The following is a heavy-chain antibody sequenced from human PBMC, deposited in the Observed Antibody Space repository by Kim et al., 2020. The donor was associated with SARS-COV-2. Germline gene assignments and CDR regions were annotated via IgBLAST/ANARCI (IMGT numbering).Heavy chain of an antibody. Sequence: GGSLRLSCAASGFSFSSYGLHWVRQAPGKGLEWVAYISYDARDKFYADSVKGRFTISRDNSKNTLYLQTNSLRVEDTAVFYCARGPVDPKDGWYFDLWGRDTLVTVSS. CDR2: ISYDARDK. J-gene: IGHJ2*01. D-gene: IGHD5-12*01. CDR1: GFSFSSYG. V-gene: IGHV3-33*01. CDR3: ARGPVDPKDGWYFDL.